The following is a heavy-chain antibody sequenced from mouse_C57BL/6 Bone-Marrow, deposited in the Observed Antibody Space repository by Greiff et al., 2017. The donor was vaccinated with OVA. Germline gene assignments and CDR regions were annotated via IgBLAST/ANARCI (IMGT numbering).Heavy chain of an antibody. CDR3: ARRGLLRGYAMDY. CDR2: ISDGGSYT. D-gene: IGHD2-3*01. CDR1: GFTFSSYA. Sequence: DVMLVESGGGLVKPGGSLKLSCAASGFTFSSYAMSWVRQTPEKRLEWVATISDGGSYTYYPDNVKGRFTISRDNAKNNLYLQMSHLKSEDTAMYYCARRGLLRGYAMDYWGQGTSVTVSS. V-gene: IGHV5-4*03. J-gene: IGHJ4*01.